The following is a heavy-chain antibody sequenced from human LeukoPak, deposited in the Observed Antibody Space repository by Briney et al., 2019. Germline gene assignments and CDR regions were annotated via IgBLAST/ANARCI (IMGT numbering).Heavy chain of an antibody. CDR3: ASPSGGDYLP. CDR2: IYYSGST. CDR1: GGSISRSSYF. Sequence: SETLSLTCTVSGGSISRSSYFCGWIRQPPGKGLEWIGSIYYSGSTYYNPSLESRVTISVDTSNNQFSLKLSSVTATDTAVYYCASPSGGDYLPWGQGTLVTVSS. J-gene: IGHJ5*02. D-gene: IGHD4-17*01. V-gene: IGHV4-39*01.